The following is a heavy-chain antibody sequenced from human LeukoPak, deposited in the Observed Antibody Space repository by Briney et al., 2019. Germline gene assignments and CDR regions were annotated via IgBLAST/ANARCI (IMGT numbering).Heavy chain of an antibody. CDR1: GYTFTGYY. CDR2: INPNSGST. V-gene: IGHV1-2*02. J-gene: IGHJ5*02. D-gene: IGHD2-2*01. CDR3: ARDFSLYCSSTSCYGGQTRQWFDP. Sequence: ASVKVSCKASGYTFTGYYMHWVRQAPGQGLEWMGWINPNSGSTNYAQKFQGRVTMTRDTSISTAYMELSRLRSDDTAVYYCARDFSLYCSSTSCYGGQTRQWFDPWGQGTLVTVSS.